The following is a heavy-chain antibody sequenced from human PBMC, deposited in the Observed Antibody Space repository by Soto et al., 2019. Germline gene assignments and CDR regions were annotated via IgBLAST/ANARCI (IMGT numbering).Heavy chain of an antibody. Sequence: SVKVSCKASGGTFSSYAISWVRQAPGQGLEWMGGIIPIFGKANYAQKFQGRVTITGDESTSTAYMELSSLRSEDTAVYYCAISTTIFRVVDYWGQGTLVTVSS. CDR1: GGTFSSYA. J-gene: IGHJ4*02. D-gene: IGHD3-3*01. CDR2: IIPIFGKA. CDR3: AISTTIFRVVDY. V-gene: IGHV1-69*13.